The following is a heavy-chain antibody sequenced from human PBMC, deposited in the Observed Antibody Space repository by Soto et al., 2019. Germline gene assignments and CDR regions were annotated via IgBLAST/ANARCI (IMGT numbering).Heavy chain of an antibody. V-gene: IGHV3-74*01. D-gene: IGHD3-22*01. Sequence: GGSVRLSCAASGFTFSSYWMHWVRQAPGKGLVWVSRINSDGSSTSYADSVKGRFTISRDNAKNTLYLQMNSLRAEDTAVYYCARDLAITYYYDSSGYTTPDYWGQGTLVTVSS. CDR2: INSDGSST. CDR3: ARDLAITYYYDSSGYTTPDY. J-gene: IGHJ4*02. CDR1: GFTFSSYW.